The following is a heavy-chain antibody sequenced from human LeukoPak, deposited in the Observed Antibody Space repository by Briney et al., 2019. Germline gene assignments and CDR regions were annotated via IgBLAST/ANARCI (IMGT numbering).Heavy chain of an antibody. V-gene: IGHV4-34*01. Sequence: SETLSLTCAVYGGSFSGYYWSWIRQPPGKGLEWIGEINHSGSTNYNPSLKSRVTISIDTSKNQFSLKLSSVTAADTAVYYCARLRRVNYYMDVWGKGTTVTVSS. J-gene: IGHJ6*03. CDR3: ARLRRVNYYMDV. D-gene: IGHD5-24*01. CDR1: GGSFSGYY. CDR2: INHSGST.